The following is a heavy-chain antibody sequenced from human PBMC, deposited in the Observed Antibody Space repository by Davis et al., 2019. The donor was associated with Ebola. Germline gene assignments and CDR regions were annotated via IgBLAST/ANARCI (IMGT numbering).Heavy chain of an antibody. V-gene: IGHV3-21*01. CDR1: GLTFSRHS. CDR3: AKEYCPHSGPYCTYFEV. D-gene: IGHD3-10*01. J-gene: IGHJ4*02. CDR2: ISASDTDP. Sequence: GESLKISCAASGLTFSRHSLNWVRQAPGKGLECVASISASDTDPYYADSVKARFTISRDNAKNTLYLHMNSLRAEDTAVYFCAKEYCPHSGPYCTYFEVWGQGTQVTVSS.